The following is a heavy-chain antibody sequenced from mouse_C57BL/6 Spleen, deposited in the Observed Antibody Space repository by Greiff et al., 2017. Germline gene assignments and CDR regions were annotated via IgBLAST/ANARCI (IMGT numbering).Heavy chain of an antibody. Sequence: VQLQESGAELVRPGTSVKVSCKASGYAFTNYLIEWVKQRPGQGLEWIGVINPGSGGTNYNEKFKGKATLTADKSSSTAYMQLSSLTSEDSAVYFCARSGIRREFAYWGQGTLVTVSA. D-gene: IGHD1-1*01. CDR3: ARSGIRREFAY. J-gene: IGHJ3*01. CDR1: GYAFTNYL. CDR2: INPGSGGT. V-gene: IGHV1-54*01.